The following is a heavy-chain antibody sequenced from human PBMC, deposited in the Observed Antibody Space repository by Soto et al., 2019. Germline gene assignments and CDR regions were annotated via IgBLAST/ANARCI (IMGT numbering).Heavy chain of an antibody. CDR2: IIPILGTA. Sequence: ASVKVSCKASGGTFSSYAISWVRQAPGQGLEWMGGIIPILGTANYAQKFQGRVTITADESTSTAYMELSSLRSEDTAVYYCARDLRQSGYDGMDVWGQGTTVTVSS. CDR1: GGTFSSYA. J-gene: IGHJ6*02. D-gene: IGHD3-3*01. V-gene: IGHV1-69*13. CDR3: ARDLRQSGYDGMDV.